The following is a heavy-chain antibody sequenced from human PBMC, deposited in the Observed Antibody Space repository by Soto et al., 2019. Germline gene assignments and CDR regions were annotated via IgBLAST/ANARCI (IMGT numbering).Heavy chain of an antibody. D-gene: IGHD3-22*01. CDR1: GFTFSNAW. V-gene: IGHV3-15*01. Sequence: GGSLRLSCVASGFTFSNAWMSWVRQAPGKGLEWVGRIKSKTDGGTTDYAAPVKGRFTISRDDSKNTLYLQMNSLKTEDTAVYYCTTEAYYYDSSGYYYYYYMDVWGKGTTVTVSS. CDR3: TTEAYYYDSSGYYYYYYMDV. CDR2: IKSKTDGGTT. J-gene: IGHJ6*03.